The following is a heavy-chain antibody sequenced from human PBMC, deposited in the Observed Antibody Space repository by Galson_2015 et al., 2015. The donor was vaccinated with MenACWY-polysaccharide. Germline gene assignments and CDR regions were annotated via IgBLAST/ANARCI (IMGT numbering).Heavy chain of an antibody. CDR3: AREGDTYRIGRYGS. CDR1: GVTFSNYG. Sequence: SLRLSCAASGVTFSNYGMHWVRQAPGKGLEWVAVISYDGGTKYYADSVKGRFTISRDKSRNTLYLQMDSLRPEDTAVYFCAREGDTYRIGRYGSWGQGPLVTVSS. V-gene: IGHV3-30*03. CDR2: ISYDGGTK. J-gene: IGHJ4*02. D-gene: IGHD6-19*01.